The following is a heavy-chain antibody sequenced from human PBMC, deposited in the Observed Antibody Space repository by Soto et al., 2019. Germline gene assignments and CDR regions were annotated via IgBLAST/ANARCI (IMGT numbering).Heavy chain of an antibody. V-gene: IGHV1-18*01. J-gene: IGHJ5*02. CDR1: GYTFTSYG. D-gene: IGHD3-10*01. Sequence: QVHLVQSGAEVKKPGASVKVSCKASGYTFTSYGISWVRQAPGQGLEWMGWISAYNGNTNYAQKLQGRVTMTTDTSTSIAYMELRSLRSDDTAVYYCARAHVVRGVLVWFDPCGQGTLVTVSS. CDR3: ARAHVVRGVLVWFDP. CDR2: ISAYNGNT.